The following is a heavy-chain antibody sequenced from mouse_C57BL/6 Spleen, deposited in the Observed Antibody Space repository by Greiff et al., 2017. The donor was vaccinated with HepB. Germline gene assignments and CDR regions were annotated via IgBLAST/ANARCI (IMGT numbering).Heavy chain of an antibody. CDR1: GYTFTGYW. D-gene: IGHD1-1*01. J-gene: IGHJ2*01. V-gene: IGHV1-9*01. CDR3: AKRGVYYCGSRYFFAY. CDR2: ILPGSGST. Sequence: VNVVESGAELMKPGASVKLSCKATGYTFTGYWIEWVKQRPGHGLEWIGEILPGSGSTNYNEKFKGKATFTADTSSNTAYMQLSSLTTEDSAIYYCAKRGVYYCGSRYFFAYWGQGTTLTVSS.